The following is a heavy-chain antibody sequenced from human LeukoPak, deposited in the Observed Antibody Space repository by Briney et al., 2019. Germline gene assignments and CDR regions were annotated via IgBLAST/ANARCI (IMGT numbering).Heavy chain of an antibody. Sequence: SETLSLTCAVSGYSISSSYYWGWIRQPPGKGLEWIGSIYHSGSAYYNPSLNSRVTISVDTSKNQFSLKLSSVTAADTAVYYCASLDGGDGYNHFDYWGQGTLVTVSS. V-gene: IGHV4-38-2*01. CDR2: IYHSGSA. D-gene: IGHD5-24*01. CDR1: GYSISSSYY. J-gene: IGHJ4*02. CDR3: ASLDGGDGYNHFDY.